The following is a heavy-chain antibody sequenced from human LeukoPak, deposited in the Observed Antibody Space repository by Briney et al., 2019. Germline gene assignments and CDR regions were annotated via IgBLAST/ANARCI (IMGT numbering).Heavy chain of an antibody. D-gene: IGHD5-12*01. CDR1: GFTFSSYS. V-gene: IGHV3-21*01. CDR3: ARGGYSGYDLSPKYYGMDV. J-gene: IGHJ6*02. Sequence: GGSLRLSCAASGFTFSSYSMNWVRQAQGKGLEWVSSISSSSSYIYYADSVKGRFTISRDNAKNSLYLQMNSLRAEDTAVYYCARGGYSGYDLSPKYYGMDVWGQGTTVTVSS. CDR2: ISSSSSYI.